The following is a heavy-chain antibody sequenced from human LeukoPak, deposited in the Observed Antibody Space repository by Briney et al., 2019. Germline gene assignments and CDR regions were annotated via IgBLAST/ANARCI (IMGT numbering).Heavy chain of an antibody. CDR2: ISAYNGNT. V-gene: IGHV1-18*01. CDR1: GYTFTNFG. D-gene: IGHD2-2*01. J-gene: IGHJ5*02. Sequence: ASVRVSCKASGYTFTNFGITWVRQAPGQGLEWMGWISAYNGNTKYAQKVQGRVTMTTDTSTSTAYMELRSLRSDDTAVYYCARGGVFCSSSTCPLNWLDPWGQGTPVTVSS. CDR3: ARGGVFCSSSTCPLNWLDP.